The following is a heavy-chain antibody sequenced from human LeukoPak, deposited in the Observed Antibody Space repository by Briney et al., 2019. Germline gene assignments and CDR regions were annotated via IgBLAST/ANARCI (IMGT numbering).Heavy chain of an antibody. CDR3: ARDLAGFQEPRYYYYMDV. Sequence: GGSLRLSCVASGFTVSRNVMSWVRQAPGKGLESVSLIYSGDRAFYADSVRGRFTISRNNSKHTLFLEMSSLKPEDTATYYCARDLAGFQEPRYYYYMDVWGKGTTVTVSS. CDR2: IYSGDRA. CDR1: GFTVSRNV. V-gene: IGHV3-66*02. D-gene: IGHD1-14*01. J-gene: IGHJ6*03.